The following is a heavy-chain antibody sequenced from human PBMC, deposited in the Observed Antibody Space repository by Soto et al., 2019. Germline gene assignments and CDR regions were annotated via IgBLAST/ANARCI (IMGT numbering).Heavy chain of an antibody. CDR2: ISSSGSTI. D-gene: IGHD3-3*01. CDR3: ERSITIFGVVPGRYYYYGMDV. CDR1: GFTFSSYE. Sequence: GSLRLSCAASGFTFSSYEMNWVRQAPGKGLGWVSYISSSGSTIYYADSVKGRFTISRDNAKNSLYLQMNSLRAEDTAVYYCERSITIFGVVPGRYYYYGMDVWGQGTTVTVSS. J-gene: IGHJ6*02. V-gene: IGHV3-48*03.